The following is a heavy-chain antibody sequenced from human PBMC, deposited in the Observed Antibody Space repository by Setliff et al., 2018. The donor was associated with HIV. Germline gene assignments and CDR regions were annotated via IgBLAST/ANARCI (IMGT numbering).Heavy chain of an antibody. CDR3: ARDKGPPPVVHLDY. CDR2: INQDASKK. D-gene: IGHD3-10*02. CDR1: GFTFSSYW. Sequence: GGSLRLSCEASGFTFSSYWMSWVRQAPGKGLEWVANINQDASKKYYADSVKGRFTISRDNAKNSLYLQMNSLRAEDTAMYYCARDKGPPPVVHLDYWGQGTLVTVSS. J-gene: IGHJ4*02. V-gene: IGHV3-7*03.